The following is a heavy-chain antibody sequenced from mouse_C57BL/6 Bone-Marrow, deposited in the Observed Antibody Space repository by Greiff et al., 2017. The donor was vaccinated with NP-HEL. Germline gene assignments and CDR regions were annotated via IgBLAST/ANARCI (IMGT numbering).Heavy chain of an antibody. CDR1: GFNIKDDY. CDR2: IDPENGDT. Sequence: EVQLQQSGAELVRPGASVKLSCTASGFNIKDDYMHWVKQRPEQGLEWIGWIDPENGDTEYASKFQGKATITADTSSNPAYLQLSSLTSEDTAVYYCTTPLLWEGGGYWGQGTTLTVSS. J-gene: IGHJ2*01. V-gene: IGHV14-4*01. CDR3: TTPLLWEGGGY. D-gene: IGHD2-10*01.